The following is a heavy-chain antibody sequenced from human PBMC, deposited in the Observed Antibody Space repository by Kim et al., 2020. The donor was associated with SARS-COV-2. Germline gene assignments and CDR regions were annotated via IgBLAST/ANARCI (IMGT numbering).Heavy chain of an antibody. CDR2: ISSSGSTI. J-gene: IGHJ6*02. V-gene: IGHV3-11*01. Sequence: GGSLRLSCVASGFTFSDYYMSWVRQAPGKGLEWVSYISSSGSTIYYADSVKGRFTISRDNAKNSLYLQMNSLRAEDTAVYYCAREDSHITIFGVGTRIGMDVGGQGTTVTLSS. CDR3: AREDSHITIFGVGTRIGMDV. D-gene: IGHD3-3*01. CDR1: GFTFSDYY.